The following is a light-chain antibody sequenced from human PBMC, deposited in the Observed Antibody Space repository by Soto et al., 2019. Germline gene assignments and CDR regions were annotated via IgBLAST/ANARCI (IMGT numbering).Light chain of an antibody. J-gene: IGKJ5*01. CDR1: QTISSW. CDR3: QQYYTNVA. CDR2: RAS. Sequence: DIQMTQSPSTLSGSVGDRVTITCRASQTISSWLAWYQQKPGQPPKLLIYRASTRESGVPDRFSGSGSGTDFTLTISSLQAEDVAVYYCQQYYTNVAFGQGTRLEIK. V-gene: IGKV1-5*01.